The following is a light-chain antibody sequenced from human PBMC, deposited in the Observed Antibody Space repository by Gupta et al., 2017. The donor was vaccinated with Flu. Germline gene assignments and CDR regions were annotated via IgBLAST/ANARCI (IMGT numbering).Light chain of an antibody. Sequence: SALTQPASVSGSPGQSITISCTGTSSDVGGYNYVSWYQQHPGKAPNLMIYEVSNRPSGVANRFSGSKSGNTASLTIAGLQAEDEADYYCSSDTSSSILWVFGGGTKLTVL. CDR3: SSDTSSSILWV. V-gene: IGLV2-14*01. J-gene: IGLJ3*02. CDR2: EVS. CDR1: SSDVGGYNY.